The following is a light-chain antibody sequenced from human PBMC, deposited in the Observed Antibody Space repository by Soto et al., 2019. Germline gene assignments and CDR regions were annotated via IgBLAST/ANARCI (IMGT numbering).Light chain of an antibody. Sequence: EIVLTQSPATLSLSPGERATLSCRASQSISIYLAWYQQKPGQAPRLLIYDSSNRATGVPARFSGSGSGTDFTLTISSLEPEDFGLYYCQQRQNWPPLTFGGGTKVEIK. J-gene: IGKJ4*01. CDR1: QSISIY. CDR2: DSS. CDR3: QQRQNWPPLT. V-gene: IGKV3-11*01.